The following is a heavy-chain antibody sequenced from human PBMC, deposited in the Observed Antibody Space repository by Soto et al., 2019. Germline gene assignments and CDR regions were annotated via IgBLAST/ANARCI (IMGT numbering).Heavy chain of an antibody. CDR2: IYYSGVT. J-gene: IGHJ4*02. CDR1: GGSISSTNHY. D-gene: IGHD3-22*01. Sequence: SETLSLTCTVSGGSISSTNHYWGWIRQPPGKGLEWIGDIYYSGVTHYNPSLKSRVTISVDTSKNQFSLELSSVTAADTAVYYCARHGYYYDSTGYYYFIWGQGTLVTVSS. CDR3: ARHGYYYDSTGYYYFI. V-gene: IGHV4-39*01.